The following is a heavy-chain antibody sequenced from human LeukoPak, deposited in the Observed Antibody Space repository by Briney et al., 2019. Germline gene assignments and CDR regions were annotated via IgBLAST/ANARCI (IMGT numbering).Heavy chain of an antibody. V-gene: IGHV3-21*01. D-gene: IGHD5-18*01. J-gene: IGHJ4*02. Sequence: PGGSLRLSCAASGFTFSSYSMNWVRQAPGKGLEWVSSISSSSSYIYYADSVKGRFTISRDNAKNSLYLQMNSLRAEDTAVYYCARERAAMGSYLDYWGQGTLVTVSS. CDR1: GFTFSSYS. CDR2: ISSSSSYI. CDR3: ARERAAMGSYLDY.